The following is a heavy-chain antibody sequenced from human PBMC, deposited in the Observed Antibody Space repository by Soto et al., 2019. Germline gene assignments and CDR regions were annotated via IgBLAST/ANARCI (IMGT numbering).Heavy chain of an antibody. CDR1: GGSFSGYY. D-gene: IGHD7-27*01. V-gene: IGHV4-34*01. Sequence: SETLSLTCAVYGGSFSGYYWSWIRQPPGKGLEWIGEINHSGSTNYNPSIKSRVTISVDTSKNQFSLKLSSVTAADTAVYYCARGLTGDFAFDIWGQGTMVTVSS. J-gene: IGHJ3*02. CDR3: ARGLTGDFAFDI. CDR2: INHSGST.